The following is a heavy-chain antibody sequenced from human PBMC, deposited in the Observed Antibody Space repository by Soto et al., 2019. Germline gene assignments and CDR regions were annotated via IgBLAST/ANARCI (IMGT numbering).Heavy chain of an antibody. CDR2: IIPIFGTA. CDR1: GGTFSSYA. V-gene: IGHV1-69*13. D-gene: IGHD6-6*01. Sequence: SVKVSCKASGGTFSSYAISWVRQAPGQGLEWMGGIIPIFGTANYAQKFQGRVTITADESTSTAYMELSSLRSEDTAVYYCASQGSSIAARRAFDYWGQGTLVTVSS. J-gene: IGHJ4*02. CDR3: ASQGSSIAARRAFDY.